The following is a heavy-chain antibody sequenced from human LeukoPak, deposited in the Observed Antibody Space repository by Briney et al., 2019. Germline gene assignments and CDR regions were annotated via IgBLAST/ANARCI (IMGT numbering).Heavy chain of an antibody. D-gene: IGHD3-22*01. CDR1: GYTFTGYY. Sequence: ASVKVSCKPSGYTFTGYYMHWVRQAPGQGLEWMGWISAYNGNTNYAQKLQGRVTMTRDTSISTAYMELSRLRSDDTAVYYCARVGMYDSSGYPYAFDIWGQGTMVTVSS. CDR3: ARVGMYDSSGYPYAFDI. CDR2: ISAYNGNT. V-gene: IGHV1-2*02. J-gene: IGHJ3*02.